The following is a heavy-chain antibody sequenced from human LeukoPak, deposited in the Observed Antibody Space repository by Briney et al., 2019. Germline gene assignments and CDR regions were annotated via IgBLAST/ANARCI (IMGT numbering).Heavy chain of an antibody. CDR3: ARDPGPNLAAWGAFDI. J-gene: IGHJ3*02. CDR1: GFTLIRNW. V-gene: IGHV3-7*01. D-gene: IGHD6-13*01. Sequence: GGSLRLSGAASGFTLIRNWMTWVRRAPGKGREGVAKKREDGSKTYYVDSVKGRFTISRDNAKSSLYLQVNSLRAEDTAVYFCARDPGPNLAAWGAFDIWGQGTVVTVSS. CDR2: KREDGSKT.